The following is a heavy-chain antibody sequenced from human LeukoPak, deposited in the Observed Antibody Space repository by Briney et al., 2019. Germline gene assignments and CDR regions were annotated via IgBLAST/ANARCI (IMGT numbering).Heavy chain of an antibody. CDR3: ARHLPKLRFLEWPLYMDV. CDR1: GGSFSGYY. J-gene: IGHJ6*03. D-gene: IGHD3-3*01. Sequence: SETLSLTCAVYGGSFSGYYWSWIRQPPGKGLEWIGEINHSGSTNYNPSLKSRVTISVDTSKNQFSLKLSSVTAADTAVYYCARHLPKLRFLEWPLYMDVWGKGTTVTVSS. V-gene: IGHV4-34*01. CDR2: INHSGST.